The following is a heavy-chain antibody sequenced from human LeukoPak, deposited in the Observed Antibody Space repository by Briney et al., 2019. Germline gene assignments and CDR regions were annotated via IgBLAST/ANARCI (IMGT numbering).Heavy chain of an antibody. Sequence: ASVKVSCKDSGYTFTGYYMHWVRQALGQGLEWMGWINPNSGGTNYAQKFQGRVTMTRDTSISTAYMELSRLRSDDTAVYYCARDSGSTYYYDSSGYYDYWGQGTLVTVSS. V-gene: IGHV1-2*02. CDR1: GYTFTGYY. J-gene: IGHJ4*02. D-gene: IGHD3-22*01. CDR3: ARDSGSTYYYDSSGYYDY. CDR2: INPNSGGT.